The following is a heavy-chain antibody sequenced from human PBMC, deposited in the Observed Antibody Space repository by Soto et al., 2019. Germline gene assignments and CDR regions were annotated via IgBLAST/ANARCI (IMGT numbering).Heavy chain of an antibody. CDR2: IYYSGST. Sequence: SETLSLTCTVSGGSISSYYWSWIRQPPGKGLEWIGYIYYSGSTNYNPSLKSRVTISVDTSKNQFSLKLSSVTAADTAVYYCARSIAARPEWFDPWGQGTLVTVSS. J-gene: IGHJ5*02. CDR1: GGSISSYY. CDR3: ARSIAARPEWFDP. D-gene: IGHD6-6*01. V-gene: IGHV4-59*01.